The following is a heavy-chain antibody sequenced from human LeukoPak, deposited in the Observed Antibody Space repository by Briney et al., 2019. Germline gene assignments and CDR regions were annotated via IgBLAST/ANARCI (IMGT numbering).Heavy chain of an antibody. Sequence: GGSLRLSCAASGFIFSNYGMSWVRQAPGKGLEWVSAISGSGGSTYYAGSVKGRFTISRDNSKNTLYLQMNSLRAEDTAVYYCAKDPSVVVIIPWGQGTLVTVSS. CDR3: AKDPSVVVIIP. D-gene: IGHD3-22*01. CDR2: ISGSGGST. V-gene: IGHV3-23*01. J-gene: IGHJ5*02. CDR1: GFIFSNYG.